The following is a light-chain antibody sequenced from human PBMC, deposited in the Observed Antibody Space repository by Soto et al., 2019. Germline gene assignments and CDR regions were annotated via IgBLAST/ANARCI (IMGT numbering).Light chain of an antibody. J-gene: IGKJ2*01. Sequence: DIQMTQSPSTLSASVGDRVTITCRASQSISPWLAWYQQKPGKAPKILIYKASSLESGVPSRFSGSGSGTELPLTISSLQPDDFETYYCQQYYGYSRTFGQGTKLEIK. CDR2: KAS. V-gene: IGKV1-5*03. CDR3: QQYYGYSRT. CDR1: QSISPW.